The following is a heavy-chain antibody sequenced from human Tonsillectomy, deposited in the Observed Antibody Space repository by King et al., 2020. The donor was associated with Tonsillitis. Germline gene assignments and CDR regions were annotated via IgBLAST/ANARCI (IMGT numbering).Heavy chain of an antibody. CDR2: ISYDGSK. Sequence: QLVQSGGGVVQPGRSLRLSCAASGFTFSSYAMHWVRQAPGKGLEWVAVISYDGSKYYADSVKGRFTISRDNSKNTLYLQMNSLRAEDTAVYYCARVIAAAGTAFDYWGQGTLVTVSS. CDR3: ARVIAAAGTAFDY. J-gene: IGHJ4*02. V-gene: IGHV3-30*04. D-gene: IGHD6-13*01. CDR1: GFTFSSYA.